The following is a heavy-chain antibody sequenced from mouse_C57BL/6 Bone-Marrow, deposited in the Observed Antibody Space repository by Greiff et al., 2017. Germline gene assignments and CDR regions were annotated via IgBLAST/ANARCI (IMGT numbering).Heavy chain of an antibody. J-gene: IGHJ2*01. Sequence: QVQLQQSGAELVMPGASVKLSCKASGYTFTSYWMHWVKQRPGPGLEWIGEIDPSDSYPNYNQKFKGKSTLTVDKSYRTAYMQLRSLTSEYAAVYYYARGDDYDGTGFDYWGQGTTLTVSS. D-gene: IGHD2-4*01. V-gene: IGHV1-69*01. CDR1: GYTFTSYW. CDR2: IDPSDSYP. CDR3: ARGDDYDGTGFDY.